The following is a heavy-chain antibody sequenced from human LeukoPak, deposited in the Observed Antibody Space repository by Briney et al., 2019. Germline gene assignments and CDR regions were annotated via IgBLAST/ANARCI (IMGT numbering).Heavy chain of an antibody. Sequence: GGSLRLSCEASGFTFRTYGMSWVRQAPGKGLEWVPAISGSGGSTYYADSVKGRFTISRDNSKNTLYLQMNSLRAEDTAVYYCAKDSYQLLCSDYWGQGTLVTVSS. CDR2: ISGSGGST. V-gene: IGHV3-23*01. D-gene: IGHD2-2*01. CDR3: AKDSYQLLCSDY. J-gene: IGHJ4*02. CDR1: GFTFRTYG.